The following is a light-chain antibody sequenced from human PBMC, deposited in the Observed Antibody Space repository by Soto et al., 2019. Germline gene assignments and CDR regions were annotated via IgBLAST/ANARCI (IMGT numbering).Light chain of an antibody. CDR1: QGISHY. CDR3: LQYNTYPYI. J-gene: IGKJ2*01. V-gene: IGKV1-17*03. CDR2: DAS. Sequence: DIQMTQSPSAMSASLGDRVTFTCRASQGISHYLAWFQQKPGEAPKRLIYDASTLQSGVPSRFSGSGSATEFTLTISNLQPEDLATYYCLQYNTYPYIFGQGTKLEIQ.